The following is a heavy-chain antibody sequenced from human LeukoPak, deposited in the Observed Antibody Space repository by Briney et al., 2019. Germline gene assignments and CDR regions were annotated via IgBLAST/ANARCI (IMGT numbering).Heavy chain of an antibody. V-gene: IGHV1-2*02. J-gene: IGHJ4*02. D-gene: IGHD2-2*01. CDR1: GYTFTGYY. Sequence: ASVKVSCKASGYTFTGYYMHWVRQAPGQGLEWMGWSNPNSGGTNYAQKFQGRVTMTRDTSISTAYMELSRLRSDDTAVYYCARDLVHCSSTSCYELPWGQGTLVTVSS. CDR2: SNPNSGGT. CDR3: ARDLVHCSSTSCYELP.